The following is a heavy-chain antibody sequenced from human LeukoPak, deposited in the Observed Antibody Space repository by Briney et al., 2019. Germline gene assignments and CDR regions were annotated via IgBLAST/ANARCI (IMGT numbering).Heavy chain of an antibody. D-gene: IGHD5-18*01. CDR2: ISSSSNYI. CDR1: GFTFSSFS. Sequence: PGGSLRLSCAASGFTFSSFSMNWVRQAPGKGLEWVSSISSSSNYIYYADSVKGRFTFSRDNARNSLYLQMNSLRAEDPAVYYCARSRHIQLDAFDFWGQGTEVTVSS. V-gene: IGHV3-21*01. J-gene: IGHJ3*01. CDR3: ARSRHIQLDAFDF.